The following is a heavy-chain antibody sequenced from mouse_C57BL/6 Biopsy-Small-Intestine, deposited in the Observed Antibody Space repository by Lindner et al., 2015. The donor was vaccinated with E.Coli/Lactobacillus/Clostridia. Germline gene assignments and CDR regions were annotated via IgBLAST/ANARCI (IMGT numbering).Heavy chain of an antibody. J-gene: IGHJ4*01. Sequence: VQLQESGAELVRPGASVKLSCKASGYTFTDYYINWVKQRPGQGLEWIARIYPGSGNTYYNEKFKGKATLTAEKSSSTAYMQLSSLTSEDSAVYFCASYGWDYAMDYWGQGTSVTVSS. V-gene: IGHV1-76*01. CDR1: GYTFTDYY. CDR2: IYPGSGNT. CDR3: ASYGWDYAMDY. D-gene: IGHD1-1*01.